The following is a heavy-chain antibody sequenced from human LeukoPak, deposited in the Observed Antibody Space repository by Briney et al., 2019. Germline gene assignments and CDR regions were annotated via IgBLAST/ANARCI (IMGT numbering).Heavy chain of an antibody. D-gene: IGHD3-10*01. CDR1: GFNFSSYG. V-gene: IGHV3-30*18. CDR3: AKEGGSGPYYGMDV. J-gene: IGHJ6*02. CDR2: ISYDGSNK. Sequence: PGGSLRLSCAASGFNFSSYGMHLVRQAPGKGLEWVAVISYDGSNKYYADSVKGRFTISRDNSKNTLYLQMNSLRAEDTAVYYCAKEGGSGPYYGMDVWGQGTTVTVSS.